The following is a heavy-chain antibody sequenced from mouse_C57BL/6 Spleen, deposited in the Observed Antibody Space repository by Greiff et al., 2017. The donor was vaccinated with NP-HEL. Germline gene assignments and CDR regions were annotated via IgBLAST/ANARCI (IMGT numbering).Heavy chain of an antibody. CDR1: GFNTKNSY. Sequence: DVQLQESVAELVRPGASVKLSCTASGFNTKNSYMHWVKQRPEQGLEWIGRIDPANGNTKYAPKFQGKATITADTSSNTAYLQLSSLTSEDTAIYYCARSFMITTTAWFAYWGQGTLVTVSA. D-gene: IGHD2-4*01. J-gene: IGHJ3*01. CDR2: IDPANGNT. V-gene: IGHV14-3*01. CDR3: ARSFMITTTAWFAY.